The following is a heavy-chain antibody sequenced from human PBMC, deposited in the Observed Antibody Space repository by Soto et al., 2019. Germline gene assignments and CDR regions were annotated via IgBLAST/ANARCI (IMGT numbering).Heavy chain of an antibody. D-gene: IGHD3-3*01. CDR1: GFTFSSYA. CDR3: AKVSYYDFWSGHSVGVDY. J-gene: IGHJ4*02. V-gene: IGHV3-23*01. Sequence: EVQLLESGGGLVQPGGSLRLSCAASGFTFSSYAMSWVRQAPGKGLEWVSAISGSGGSTYYADSVKGRFTISRDNSKNTLYLQMNSLRAEDTAVYYCAKVSYYDFWSGHSVGVDYWGQGTLVTVSS. CDR2: ISGSGGST.